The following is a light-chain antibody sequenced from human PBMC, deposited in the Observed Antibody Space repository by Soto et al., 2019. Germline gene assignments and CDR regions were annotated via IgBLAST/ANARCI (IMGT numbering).Light chain of an antibody. Sequence: DVQMTQSPSTLSASVGDRVTITCRASQSINNLLAWYQQKPGKAPKFLIYDVSTLESGVPSRFSGSGSGTEFTLTISSLQTEDFATYYCQQYDSDALTFGGGTRVDIK. CDR1: QSINNL. J-gene: IGKJ4*01. CDR3: QQYDSDALT. CDR2: DVS. V-gene: IGKV1-5*01.